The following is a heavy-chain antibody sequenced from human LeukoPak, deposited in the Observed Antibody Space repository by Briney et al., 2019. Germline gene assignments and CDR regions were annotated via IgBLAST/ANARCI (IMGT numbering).Heavy chain of an antibody. V-gene: IGHV1-8*01. CDR2: MNPNSGNT. CDR1: GYTFTSYD. D-gene: IGHD1-1*01. J-gene: IGHJ4*02. Sequence: ASVNVSCKASGYTFTSYDINWVRQATGQGLEWMGWMNPNSGNTGYAQKFQGRVTMTRNTSISTAYMELSSLRSEDTAVYYCARGHDNWNDFDYWGQGTLVTVSS. CDR3: ARGHDNWNDFDY.